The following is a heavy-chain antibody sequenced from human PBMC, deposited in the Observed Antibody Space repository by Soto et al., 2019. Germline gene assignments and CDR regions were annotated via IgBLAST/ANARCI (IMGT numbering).Heavy chain of an antibody. D-gene: IGHD6-13*01. CDR2: INPSGGST. V-gene: IGHV1-46*01. Sequence: ASVKVSCKASGYTFTSYYMHWVRQAPGQGLERMGIINPSGGSTSYAQKFQGRVTMTRDTSTSTVYMELSSLRSEDTAVYYCAREGMDSSSWYPDPLDYYYYYGMDVWGQGTTVTVSS. CDR3: AREGMDSSSWYPDPLDYYYYYGMDV. J-gene: IGHJ6*02. CDR1: GYTFTSYY.